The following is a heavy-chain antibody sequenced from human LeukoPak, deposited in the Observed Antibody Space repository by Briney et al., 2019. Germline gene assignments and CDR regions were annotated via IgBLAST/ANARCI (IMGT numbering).Heavy chain of an antibody. D-gene: IGHD2-15*01. V-gene: IGHV1-46*01. CDR1: GYTFTSYY. CDR2: INPSGGST. J-gene: IGHJ3*02. Sequence: ASVKVFCKASGYTFTSYYMHWVRQAPGQGLEWMGIINPSGGSTSYAQKFQGRVTMTRDTSTSTVYMELSSLRSEDTAVYCCAREAGAYCSGGSCNDEADAFDIWGQGTMVTVSS. CDR3: AREAGAYCSGGSCNDEADAFDI.